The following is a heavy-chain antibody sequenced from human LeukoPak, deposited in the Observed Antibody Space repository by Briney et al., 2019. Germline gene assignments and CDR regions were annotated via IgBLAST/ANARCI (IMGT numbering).Heavy chain of an antibody. J-gene: IGHJ3*02. CDR2: ISGSGGTT. CDR3: ARVRSGWYDAFDI. V-gene: IGHV3-23*01. CDR1: GFTFGSYG. Sequence: GGSLRLSCAASGFTFGSYGMTWVRQAPGKGLEWVSGISGSGGTTYYADSVKGRFTISRDNSKNTLYLQMNSLRAEDTAVYYCARVRSGWYDAFDIWGQGTMVTVSS. D-gene: IGHD6-19*01.